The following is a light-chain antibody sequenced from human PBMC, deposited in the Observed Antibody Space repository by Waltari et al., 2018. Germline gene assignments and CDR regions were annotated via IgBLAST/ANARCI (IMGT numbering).Light chain of an antibody. Sequence: EIVLTQSPGTLSLSTGERATLSCRASQSVSSSYLAWYQQTPGQAHRLLIYGASNRAASIPAMFSGSGSGTEFTLTISSLQSEDFALYHWQQYSNWPPYSFGQGTKLEIK. CDR2: GAS. J-gene: IGKJ2*03. CDR1: QSVSSSY. V-gene: IGKV3-15*01. CDR3: QQYSNWPPYS.